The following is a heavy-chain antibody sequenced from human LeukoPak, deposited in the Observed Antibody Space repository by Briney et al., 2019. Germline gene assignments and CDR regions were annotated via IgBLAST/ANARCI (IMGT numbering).Heavy chain of an antibody. J-gene: IGHJ4*02. CDR2: ISGSGGST. D-gene: IGHD1-26*01. CDR1: GFTFSSYA. CDR3: AKDGYSGSYLPDY. Sequence: WGSLRLSCAASGFTFSSYAMSWVRQAPGKGLEWVSAISGSGGSTYYADSVKGRFTISRDNSKNTLYLQMNSLRAEDTAVYYCAKDGYSGSYLPDYWGQGTLVTVSS. V-gene: IGHV3-23*01.